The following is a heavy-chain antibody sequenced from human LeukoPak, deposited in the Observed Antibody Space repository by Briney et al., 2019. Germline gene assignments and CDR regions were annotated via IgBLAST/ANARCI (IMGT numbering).Heavy chain of an antibody. Sequence: GASVKVSCKVSGYTLTELSMHWVRQAPGKGLEWMGGFDPEDGETIYAQKFQGRVTMTEDTSTDTAYMELSSLRSEDTAVYCCATDFFKLERPGSDYWGQGTLVTVSS. D-gene: IGHD1-1*01. CDR2: FDPEDGET. J-gene: IGHJ4*02. V-gene: IGHV1-24*01. CDR3: ATDFFKLERPGSDY. CDR1: GYTLTELS.